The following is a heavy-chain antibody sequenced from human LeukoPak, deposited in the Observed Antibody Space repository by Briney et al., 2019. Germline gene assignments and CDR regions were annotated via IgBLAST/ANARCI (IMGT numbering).Heavy chain of an antibody. D-gene: IGHD6-19*01. CDR2: IIPIFGTA. J-gene: IGHJ4*02. V-gene: IGHV1-69*05. CDR1: GGTFSSYA. Sequence: SVKVSCKASGGTFSSYAISWVRQAPGQGLEWMGRIIPIFGTANYAHKFQGRVTITTDESTSTAYMELSSLISEDTAVYYCARDHHWTEIAVAGTYLDYWGQGTLVTVSS. CDR3: ARDHHWTEIAVAGTYLDY.